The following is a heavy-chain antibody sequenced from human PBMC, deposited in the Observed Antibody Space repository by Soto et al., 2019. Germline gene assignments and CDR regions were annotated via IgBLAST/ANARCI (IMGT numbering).Heavy chain of an antibody. CDR1: GFTFSSYS. CDR3: ARDPGEQLANWYFDL. Sequence: GGSLRLSSVASGFTFSSYSMNWVRQAPGKGLEWVSVITCDGSNKYYADSVKGRFTISRDNSKNTLYLQMNSLRAEDTAVYYCARDPGEQLANWYFDLWGRGTLVTVSS. CDR2: ITCDGSNK. V-gene: IGHV3-30*03. J-gene: IGHJ2*01. D-gene: IGHD6-6*01.